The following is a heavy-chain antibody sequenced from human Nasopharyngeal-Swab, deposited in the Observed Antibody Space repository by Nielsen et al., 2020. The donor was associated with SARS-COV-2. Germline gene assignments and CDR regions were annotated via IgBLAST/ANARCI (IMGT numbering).Heavy chain of an antibody. Sequence: ASVKVSCKASGYTFTSYAMHWVRQAPGQRLGWMGWINAGNGNTKYSQKFQGRVTITRDTSASTAYMELSSLRSEDTAVYYCARAFHSGYQLLFSEPDAFDIWGQGTMVTVSS. CDR3: ARAFHSGYQLLFSEPDAFDI. CDR2: INAGNGNT. J-gene: IGHJ3*02. CDR1: GYTFTSYA. V-gene: IGHV1-3*01. D-gene: IGHD2-2*01.